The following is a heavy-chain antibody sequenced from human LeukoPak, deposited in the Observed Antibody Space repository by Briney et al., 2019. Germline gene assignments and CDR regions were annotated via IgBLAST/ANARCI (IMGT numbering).Heavy chain of an antibody. J-gene: IGHJ5*02. CDR2: ISGSGGST. V-gene: IGHV3-23*01. CDR1: GFTFSSYA. Sequence: PGGSLRLSCAASGFTFSSYAMSWVRQDPRKGLEWVSAISGSGGSTYYADSVKGRFTISRDNSKNTLYLQMNSLSAEDTAVYYCATGSYSSGWSWSQGTLVTVSS. D-gene: IGHD6-19*01. CDR3: ATGSYSSGWS.